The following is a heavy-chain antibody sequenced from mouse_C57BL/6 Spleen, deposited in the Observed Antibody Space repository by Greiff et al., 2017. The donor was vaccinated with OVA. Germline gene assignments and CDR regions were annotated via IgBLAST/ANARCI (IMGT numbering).Heavy chain of an antibody. D-gene: IGHD1-1*01. CDR2: IYPGDGDT. J-gene: IGHJ4*01. V-gene: IGHV1-80*01. CDR1: GYAFSSYW. CDR3: ARQGPGSTYAMDY. Sequence: QVQLQQSGAELVKPGASVKISCKASGYAFSSYWMNWVKQRPGKGLEWIGQIYPGDGDTNYNGKFKGKATLTADKSSSTAYMQLSSLTSEDSAVYFCARQGPGSTYAMDYWGQGTSVTVSS.